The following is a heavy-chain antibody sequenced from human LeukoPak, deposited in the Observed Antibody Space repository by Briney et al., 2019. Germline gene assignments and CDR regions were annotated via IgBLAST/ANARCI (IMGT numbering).Heavy chain of an antibody. CDR3: ASSESYRFDY. CDR1: GFTFSSYS. CDR2: ITASGTAM. V-gene: IGHV3-48*02. Sequence: GGSLRLSCAASGFTFSSYSMNWVRLAPGKGLEWVSHITASGTAMFYADSVKGRFTISRDNAKDSLYLQMNSLRDEDTAVYYCASSESYRFDYWGQGTLVTVSS. D-gene: IGHD1-26*01. J-gene: IGHJ4*02.